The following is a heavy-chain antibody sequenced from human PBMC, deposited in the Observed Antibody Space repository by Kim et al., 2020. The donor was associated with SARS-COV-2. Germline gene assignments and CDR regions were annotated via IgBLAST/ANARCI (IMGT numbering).Heavy chain of an antibody. CDR3: ARYLGYYGSGSPFDY. D-gene: IGHD3-10*01. CDR1: GFTFDDYG. V-gene: IGHV3-20*04. Sequence: GGSLRLSCAASGFTFDDYGMSWVRQAPEKGLEWVSGINWNGGSTGYADSVKGRFTISRDNAKNSLYLQMNSLRAEDTALYYCARYLGYYGSGSPFDYWGQGTLVTVSS. J-gene: IGHJ4*02. CDR2: INWNGGST.